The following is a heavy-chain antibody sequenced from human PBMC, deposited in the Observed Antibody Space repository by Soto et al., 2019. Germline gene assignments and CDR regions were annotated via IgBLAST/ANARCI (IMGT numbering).Heavy chain of an antibody. D-gene: IGHD2-2*01. Sequence: QVQLVQSGAEVKKPGSSVKVSCKASGGTFSSYAISWVRQAPGQGLEWMGGIIPSSDTTNYAKKFQGRVTSTADESTSTAYMELCSLRSEDTAVYYCARSQGSSTSLEIYYYYYDGMDVWGQGTTVTVSS. CDR3: ARSQGSSTSLEIYYYYYDGMDV. V-gene: IGHV1-69*01. J-gene: IGHJ6*02. CDR1: GGTFSSYA. CDR2: IIPSSDTT.